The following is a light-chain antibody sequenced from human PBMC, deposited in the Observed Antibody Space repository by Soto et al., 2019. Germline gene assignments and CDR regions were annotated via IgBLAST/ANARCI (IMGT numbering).Light chain of an antibody. CDR2: AAS. CDR3: QQNYSPPWS. CDR1: QSMSNY. V-gene: IGKV1-39*01. J-gene: IGKJ1*01. Sequence: DIQVTQSPSFLSASVGDRVTITCRASQSMSNYLNWYQQKPGKAPKLLIYAASSLQSGVPSRFSGSGSGTDFTLTITSLQPEDFAFYYCQQNYSPPWSSGQRTKVDIK.